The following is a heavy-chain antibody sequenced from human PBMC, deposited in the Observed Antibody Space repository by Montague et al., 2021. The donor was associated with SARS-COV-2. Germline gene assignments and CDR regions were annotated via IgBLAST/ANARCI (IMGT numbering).Heavy chain of an antibody. J-gene: IGHJ6*04. CDR2: INHSGST. CDR1: GGSFSGYY. D-gene: IGHD2-2*01. Sequence: SETLSLTCAVYGGSFSGYYWSWIRQPPGKGLEWIGEINHSGSTNYNPSLKSRVTISVDTSKNQFSLKLSSVTAADTAVYYCARVRAVPAAMRIFSLGRSYYGMDVWGKGTTDTVSS. V-gene: IGHV4-34*01. CDR3: ARVRAVPAAMRIFSLGRSYYGMDV.